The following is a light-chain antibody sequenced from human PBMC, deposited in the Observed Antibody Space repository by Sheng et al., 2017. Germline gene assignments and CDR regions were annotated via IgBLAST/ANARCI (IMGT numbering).Light chain of an antibody. Sequence: EVVVTQSPVTLSLSPGERASLSCRASQNIGYNLAWYQQKPGQAPRLLIYGASSRATGIPDRFSGSGSGTDFTLTISRLEPEDFAVYCCQQYNNWPPLTFGGGTKVEIK. CDR2: GAS. CDR3: QQYNNWPPLT. V-gene: IGKV3D-15*01. J-gene: IGKJ4*01. CDR1: QNIGYN.